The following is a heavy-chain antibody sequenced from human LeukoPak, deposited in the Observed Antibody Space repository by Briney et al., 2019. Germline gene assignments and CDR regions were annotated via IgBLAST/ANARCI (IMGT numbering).Heavy chain of an antibody. D-gene: IGHD2-15*01. CDR2: ISSSSSYI. Sequence: GGSLRLSCAASGFTFSSYSMNWVRQAPGKGLEWVSSISSSSSYIYYADSVKGRFTISRDNSKNTLFLQMTSLTVEDTAVYYCAKDRERPSQFDYWGQGTLVTVSS. V-gene: IGHV3-21*01. CDR1: GFTFSSYS. CDR3: AKDRERPSQFDY. J-gene: IGHJ4*02.